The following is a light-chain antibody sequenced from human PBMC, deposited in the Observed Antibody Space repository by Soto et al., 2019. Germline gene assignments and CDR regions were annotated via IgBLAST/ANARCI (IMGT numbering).Light chain of an antibody. CDR2: DAS. V-gene: IGKV3-11*01. Sequence: EIVLTQSPVTLSLSPGERATLSCRASQSVSSSLIWYQQKPGQAPRLLIYDASNRATGIPARFSGGGSGTDFTLTISSLEPEDFAVYYCQQRSTWPRTFGRGTKVDIK. CDR3: QQRSTWPRT. CDR1: QSVSSS. J-gene: IGKJ3*01.